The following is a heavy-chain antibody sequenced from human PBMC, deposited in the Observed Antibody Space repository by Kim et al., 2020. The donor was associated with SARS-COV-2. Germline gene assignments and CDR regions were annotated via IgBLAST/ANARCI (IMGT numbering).Heavy chain of an antibody. CDR2: IYYSGST. D-gene: IGHD6-19*01. Sequence: SETLSLTCTVSGGSISSSSYYWGWIRQPPGKGLEWIGSIYYSGSTYYNPSLKSRVTISVDTSKNQFSLKLSSVTAADTAVYYCARRRGDGWYYGRGFDYWGQGTLVTVSS. J-gene: IGHJ4*02. CDR3: ARRRGDGWYYGRGFDY. CDR1: GGSISSSSYY. V-gene: IGHV4-39*01.